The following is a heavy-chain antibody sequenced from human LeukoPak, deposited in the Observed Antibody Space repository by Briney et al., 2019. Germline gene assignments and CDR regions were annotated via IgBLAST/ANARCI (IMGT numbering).Heavy chain of an antibody. Sequence: GGSLRLSCAASGFTFSSHWLSWVRQAPGKGLDWVANIKQDGSEKYYVDSVKGRFTISRDNAKNSLYLEMNSLRAEDTAVYYCARDLSGGFYGSGSSFDYWGQGSLVTVSS. J-gene: IGHJ4*02. CDR1: GFTFSSHW. CDR3: ARDLSGGFYGSGSSFDY. D-gene: IGHD3-10*01. V-gene: IGHV3-7*01. CDR2: IKQDGSEK.